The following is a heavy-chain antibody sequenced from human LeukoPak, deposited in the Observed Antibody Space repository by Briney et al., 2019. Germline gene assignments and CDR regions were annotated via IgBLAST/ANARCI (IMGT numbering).Heavy chain of an antibody. J-gene: IGHJ6*02. CDR1: GFTVSSNY. D-gene: IGHD6-19*01. CDR3: AKTHRYYLAQRAVAGIGMDMDV. V-gene: IGHV3-23*01. Sequence: PGGSLRLSCAASGFTVSSNYMSWVRQAPGKGLEWVSAISGSGGSTYYADSVKGRFTISRDNSKNTLCLQMNSLRAEDTAVYYCAKTHRYYLAQRAVAGIGMDMDVWGQGTTVTVSS. CDR2: ISGSGGST.